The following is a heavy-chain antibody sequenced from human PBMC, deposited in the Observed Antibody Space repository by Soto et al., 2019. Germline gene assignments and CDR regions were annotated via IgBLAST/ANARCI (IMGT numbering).Heavy chain of an antibody. CDR2: INPGDGST. CDR1: GYSITSHY. D-gene: IGHD3-10*01. V-gene: IGHV1-46*01. CDR3: ARDLYGSGSYLGYYSGMDV. Sequence: GASVKVSCKASGYSITSHYLHWVRQARGQGPEGMGIINPGDGSTKYAQKFQGRVTMTGDTSTGTVYMELSSLRSEDTAVYYCARDLYGSGSYLGYYSGMDVWGQGTTVTVSS. J-gene: IGHJ6*02.